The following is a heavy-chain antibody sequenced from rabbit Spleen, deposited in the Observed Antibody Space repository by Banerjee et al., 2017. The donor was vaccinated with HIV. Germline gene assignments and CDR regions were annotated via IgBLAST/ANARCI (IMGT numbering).Heavy chain of an antibody. J-gene: IGHJ6*01. D-gene: IGHD2-1*01. V-gene: IGHV1S45*01. Sequence: QEQLVESGGGLVQPEGSLTLTCTTSGFSFSSSYYMCWVRQAPGKGLECVACIYAGDSGSTYYASWAKGRFTISKTSSTTVTLQMTTLTVADTATYFCARGSATMTMVIIGYYLSLWGPGTLVTVS. CDR1: GFSFSSSYY. CDR3: ARGSATMTMVIIGYYLSL. CDR2: IYAGDSGST.